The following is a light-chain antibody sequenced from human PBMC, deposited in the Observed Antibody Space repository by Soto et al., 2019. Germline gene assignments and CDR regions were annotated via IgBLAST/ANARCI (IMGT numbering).Light chain of an antibody. CDR1: SGSVSTTYY. CDR3: MLYMGGGLVV. J-gene: IGLJ2*01. V-gene: IGLV8-61*01. Sequence: QTVVTQEPSFSVSPGGTVTLTCGLTSGSVSTTYYPSWSQQTPGQAPRTLIYSTNIRSSGVPDRFSGSILGNKAALTITGAQADNESDYHCMLYMGGGLVVFGGGTKVTVL. CDR2: STN.